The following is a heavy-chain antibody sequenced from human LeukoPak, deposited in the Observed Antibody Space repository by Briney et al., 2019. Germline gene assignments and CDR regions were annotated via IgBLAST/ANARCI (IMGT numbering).Heavy chain of an antibody. J-gene: IGHJ4*02. CDR3: AKYTYYYGSGSYYPGGVDY. CDR1: GFTFSSYA. D-gene: IGHD3-10*01. V-gene: IGHV3-23*01. CDR2: ISGSGGST. Sequence: GGSLRLSCAASGFTFSSYAMSWVRQAPGKGLEWVSAISGSGGSTYYADSVKGRFTISRDNSKNTLYLQMNRLRAEDTAVYYCAKYTYYYGSGSYYPGGVDYWGQGTLVTVSS.